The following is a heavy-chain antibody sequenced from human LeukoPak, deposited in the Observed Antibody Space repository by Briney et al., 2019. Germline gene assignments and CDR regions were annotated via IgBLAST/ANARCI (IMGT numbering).Heavy chain of an antibody. V-gene: IGHV4-34*01. CDR2: INHSGST. D-gene: IGHD6-19*01. CDR1: GGSFSGYY. J-gene: IGHJ5*02. CDR3: ARLAGPFDP. Sequence: PSETLSLTCAVYGGSFSGYYWSWIRQPPGKGLEWIGEINHSGSTNYNPSLKSRVTISVDTSKNQFSLKLSSVTAADTAVYYCARLAGPFDPWGQGTLVTVSS.